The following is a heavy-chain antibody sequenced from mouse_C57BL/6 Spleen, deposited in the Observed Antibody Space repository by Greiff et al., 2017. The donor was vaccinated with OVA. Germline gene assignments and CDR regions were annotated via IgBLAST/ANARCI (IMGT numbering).Heavy chain of an antibody. CDR3: ARGSLYSNYVYYAMDY. CDR1: GFNIKDYY. V-gene: IGHV14-2*01. CDR2: IDPEDGET. Sequence: EVKLVESGAELVKPGASVKLSCTASGFNIKDYYMHWVKQRTEQGLEWIGRIDPEDGETKYAPKFQGKATITADTSSNTAYLQLSSLTSEDTAVYYCARGSLYSNYVYYAMDYWGQGTSVTVSS. D-gene: IGHD2-5*01. J-gene: IGHJ4*01.